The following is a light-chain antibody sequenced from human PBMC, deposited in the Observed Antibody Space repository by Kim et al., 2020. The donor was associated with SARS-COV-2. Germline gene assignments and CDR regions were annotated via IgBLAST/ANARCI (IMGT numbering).Light chain of an antibody. CDR1: KLGNKY. J-gene: IGLJ2*01. CDR3: QAWDSTSVV. V-gene: IGLV3-1*01. Sequence: SVSPGQTASIACFGDKLGNKYVCWYQQKPGQSPVMVMYQGNKRPSGIPERFSGSSSGNTATLTISGTQTMDEADYYCQAWDSTSVVFGGGTQLTVL. CDR2: QGN.